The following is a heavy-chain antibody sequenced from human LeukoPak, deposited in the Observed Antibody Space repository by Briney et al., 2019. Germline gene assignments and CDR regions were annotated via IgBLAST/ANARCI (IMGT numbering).Heavy chain of an antibody. Sequence: GGSLRLSCAASGFTFSRYAMSWVRQAPGKGLEWVSGMSSSGESPYYADSVRGRFTISRDNSKNTLYLEINSLRAEDTAIYYCAKKSRDGYNPFDYLGQGTLVTVSS. CDR2: MSSSGESP. CDR3: AKKSRDGYNPFDY. CDR1: GFTFSRYA. J-gene: IGHJ4*02. V-gene: IGHV3-23*01. D-gene: IGHD5-24*01.